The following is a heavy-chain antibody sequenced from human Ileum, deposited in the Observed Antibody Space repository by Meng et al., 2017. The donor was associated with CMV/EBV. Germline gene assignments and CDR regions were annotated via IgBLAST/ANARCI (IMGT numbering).Heavy chain of an antibody. J-gene: IGHJ5*02. CDR3: ARGAGWFDP. D-gene: IGHD6-19*01. Sequence: QLQLPDLGPGLVEPSVTRGILCGAVGRPCSSVIYYWGWFRHPPGKGRVWIGSIYSSGTTFHNSSLKSRVSISVDTSKNQFSLTLNSVTAADRAVYYCARGAGWFDPWGQGTLVTVSS. CDR2: IYSSGTT. V-gene: IGHV4-39*07. CDR1: GRPCSSVIYY.